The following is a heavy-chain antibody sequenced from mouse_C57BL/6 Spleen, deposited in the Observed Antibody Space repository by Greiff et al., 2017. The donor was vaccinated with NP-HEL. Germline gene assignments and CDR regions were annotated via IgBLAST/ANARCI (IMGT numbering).Heavy chain of an antibody. CDR1: GYTFTSYW. V-gene: IGHV1-50*01. D-gene: IGHD1-1*01. Sequence: QVQLQQPGAELVKPGASVKLSCKASGYTFTSYWMQWVKQRPGQGLEWIGEIDPSDSYTNYNQKFKGKATLTVDTSSSTAYMQLSSLTSEDSAVYYCARFGTTVVARVDYFDYWGQGTTLTVSS. CDR2: IDPSDSYT. CDR3: ARFGTTVVARVDYFDY. J-gene: IGHJ2*01.